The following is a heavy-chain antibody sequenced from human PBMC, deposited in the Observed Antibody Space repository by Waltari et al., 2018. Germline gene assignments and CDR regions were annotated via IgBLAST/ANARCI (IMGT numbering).Heavy chain of an antibody. J-gene: IGHJ4*02. V-gene: IGHV1-58*02. CDR3: AAGDSSGWYPSGYFDY. CDR1: GFTFTSSA. D-gene: IGHD6-19*01. Sequence: QMQLVQSGPEVKKPGTSVKVSCKASGFTFTSSAMQWGRQARGQRLEWIGWIVVGSGNTNYAQKFQERVTITRDMSTSTAYMELSSLRSEDMAVYYCAAGDSSGWYPSGYFDYWGQGTLVTVSS. CDR2: IVVGSGNT.